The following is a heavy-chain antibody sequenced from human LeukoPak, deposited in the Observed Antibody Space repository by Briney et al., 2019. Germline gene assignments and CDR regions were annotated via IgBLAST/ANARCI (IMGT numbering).Heavy chain of an antibody. CDR1: GGTFSSYA. Sequence: SVKVSCKASGGTFSSYAISWVRQAPGQGLEWMGGIIPIFGTANYAQQFQGRCTITADESTSTAYIELSSLGSEDTAVYYCARDGVEYDYSIYMGDGNWFDPWGQGTLVTVSS. CDR3: ARDGVEYDYSIYMGDGNWFDP. J-gene: IGHJ5*02. CDR2: IIPIFGTA. V-gene: IGHV1-69*13. D-gene: IGHD4-11*01.